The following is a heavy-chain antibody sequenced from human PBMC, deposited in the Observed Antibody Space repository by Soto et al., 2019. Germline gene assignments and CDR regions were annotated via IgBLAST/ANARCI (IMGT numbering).Heavy chain of an antibody. Sequence: VSVKVSCKASGYTFSSYVMHWVRQAPGQRLEWMGWINAGNGNTKYSQKFQGRVTITRDTSASTGYMELSSLGPEDTAVYYCVRSIDSWGQGTLVTVSS. CDR1: GYTFSSYV. V-gene: IGHV1-3*01. CDR3: VRSIDS. J-gene: IGHJ4*02. CDR2: INAGNGNT.